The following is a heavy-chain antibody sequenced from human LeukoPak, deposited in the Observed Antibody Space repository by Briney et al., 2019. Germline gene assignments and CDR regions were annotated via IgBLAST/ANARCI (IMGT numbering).Heavy chain of an antibody. V-gene: IGHV3-66*01. Sequence: GGSLRLSCAASGFTVSSNYMSWVRQAPGKGLEWVSVIYSGGSTYCADSVKGRFTISRDNSKNTLYLQMNSLRAEDTAVYYCARGSPREAAAGIYFDYWGQGTLVTVSS. CDR1: GFTVSSNY. J-gene: IGHJ4*02. CDR2: IYSGGST. CDR3: ARGSPREAAAGIYFDY. D-gene: IGHD6-13*01.